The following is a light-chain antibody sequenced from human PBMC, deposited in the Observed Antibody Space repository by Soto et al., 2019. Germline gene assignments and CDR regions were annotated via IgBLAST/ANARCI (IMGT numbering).Light chain of an antibody. V-gene: IGKV1-39*01. CDR2: AAS. J-gene: IGKJ4*01. CDR3: QQSNSSPPT. Sequence: IHMTHSPSALSASLGDRVTITCRASQSITNYLNWYQHKPGQAPNLLIYAASTLQAGVPSRFRGSGSGTDFTLTISSLQPEDFATYFCQQSNSSPPTFGGGTKVDIK. CDR1: QSITNY.